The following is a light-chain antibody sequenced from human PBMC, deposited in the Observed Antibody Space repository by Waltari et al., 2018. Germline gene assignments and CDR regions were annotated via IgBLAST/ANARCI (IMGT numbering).Light chain of an antibody. CDR2: GAS. J-gene: IGKJ4*01. CDR1: QGMIKW. Sequence: DIQMTQSPSSVSASVGDRVTITCRASQGMIKWLAWYQQKPGKVPQLLIYGASTLQSGVPSRFSGSGSGTDFALTISNLQPEDFATYYCQQANSLPLTFGGGTKVEIK. V-gene: IGKV1-12*01. CDR3: QQANSLPLT.